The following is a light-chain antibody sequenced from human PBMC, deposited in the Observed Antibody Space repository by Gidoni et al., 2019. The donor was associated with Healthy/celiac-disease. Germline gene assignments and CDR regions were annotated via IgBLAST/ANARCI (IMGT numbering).Light chain of an antibody. V-gene: IGKV1-33*01. J-gene: IGKJ2*01. CDR3: QQYDNLPRT. CDR1: QDISNY. Sequence: DIQMTQSPSSLSASVGDRVTITCQASQDISNYLNWYQQKPGKAPKLLIYDASNLETGVPSRFSGSGSGTDFTFTSSRLQPEDIATYYCQQYDNLPRTFGQGTKLEIK. CDR2: DAS.